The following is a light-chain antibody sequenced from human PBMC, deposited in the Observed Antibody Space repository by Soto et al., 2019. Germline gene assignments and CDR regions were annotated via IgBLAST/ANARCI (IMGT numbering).Light chain of an antibody. CDR3: QQYYTSPYT. CDR2: KAS. Sequence: DLQMTQSPSTLSASVGDRVTITCRASQSIDRWLAWYQQKPGKAPKLLIKKASTLQTGVPSRFSGSGSGTDFTLTISSLQPGDFATYFCQQYYTSPYTFGQGTKLDIK. J-gene: IGKJ2*01. V-gene: IGKV1-5*03. CDR1: QSIDRW.